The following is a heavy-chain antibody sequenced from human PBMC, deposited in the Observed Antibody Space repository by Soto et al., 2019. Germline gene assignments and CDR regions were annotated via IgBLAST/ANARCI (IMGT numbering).Heavy chain of an antibody. CDR2: ISYDGTNR. Sequence: QVQLVESGGGVVQPGRSLRLSCAASGFTFSSFGVHWVRQAPGKGLEWVAVISYDGTNRYYEDSVKGRFTISRDNSRKMVSLQMTSIRAEDTAVYYCAKDFAGCSSSVCLHNLFDPWGQGTLVTVSS. D-gene: IGHD2-2*01. CDR1: GFTFSSFG. CDR3: AKDFAGCSSSVCLHNLFDP. J-gene: IGHJ5*02. V-gene: IGHV3-30*18.